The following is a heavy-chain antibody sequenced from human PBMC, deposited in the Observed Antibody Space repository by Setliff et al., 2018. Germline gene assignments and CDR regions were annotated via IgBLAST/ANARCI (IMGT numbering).Heavy chain of an antibody. J-gene: IGHJ4*02. CDR3: AKQGDLAFDY. CDR2: IDPKSGRT. Sequence: GASVKVSCKTSGYPFVGYFIYWMRQAPGQGLEGVGWIDPKSGRTKYAVKFQGRVTMTRDTSSSTIYMEVNSLTSDDTAVYFCAKQGDLAFDYWGQGTQVTVSS. CDR1: GYPFVGYF. V-gene: IGHV1-2*02. D-gene: IGHD3-16*01.